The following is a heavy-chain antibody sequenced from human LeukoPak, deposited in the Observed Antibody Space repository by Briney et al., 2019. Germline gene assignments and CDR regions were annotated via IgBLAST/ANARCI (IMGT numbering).Heavy chain of an antibody. J-gene: IGHJ4*02. CDR1: GFTFSSYA. Sequence: GGSLTLSCVASGFTFSSYAMCWVRQAPARGLEWVSSLRGDGETFYADSVKGRFTLSRDDSRNTVFLHLNNLRVEDTALYYCAKASWVSSADAVLWGQGTVVTVS. D-gene: IGHD3-10*01. V-gene: IGHV3-23*01. CDR2: LRGDGET. CDR3: AKASWVSSADAVL.